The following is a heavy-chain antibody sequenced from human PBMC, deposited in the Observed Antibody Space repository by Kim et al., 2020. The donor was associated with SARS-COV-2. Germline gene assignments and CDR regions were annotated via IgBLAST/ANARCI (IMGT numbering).Heavy chain of an antibody. V-gene: IGHV1-3*01. CDR2: R. CDR3: ARARRMGNYDY. J-gene: IGHJ4*02. D-gene: IGHD1-7*01. Sequence: RKFAQKFQGRVIFTRDPSATTVYMEVSDLRSEDTAVYYCARARRMGNYDYWGQGTLVTVSS.